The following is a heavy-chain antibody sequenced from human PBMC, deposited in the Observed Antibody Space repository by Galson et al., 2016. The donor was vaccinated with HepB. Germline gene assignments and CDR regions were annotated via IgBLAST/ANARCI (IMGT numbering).Heavy chain of an antibody. V-gene: IGHV3-48*01. CDR3: ARGRGMDV. CDR2: ISSSSTTI. CDR1: GFTFSDYS. Sequence: SLRLSCAASGFTFSDYSMNWVRQAPGKGLEWISYISSSSTTIYYADSVKGRFTISRDNAKNSLFLQMNSLRAEDTAVYYRARGRGMDVWGKGTTVTVAS. J-gene: IGHJ6*04.